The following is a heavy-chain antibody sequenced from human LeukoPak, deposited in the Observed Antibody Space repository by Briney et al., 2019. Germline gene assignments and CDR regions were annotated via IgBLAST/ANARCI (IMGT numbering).Heavy chain of an antibody. Sequence: GESLKISCKGSGYSFTSYWIGWVRQMPGKGLEWMGIIYPGGSDTRYSPSFQGQVTISADKSISTAYLQWSSLKASDTAMYYCARLPIAARRVYYFDYWGQGTLVTVSS. V-gene: IGHV5-51*01. CDR2: IYPGGSDT. D-gene: IGHD6-6*01. CDR3: ARLPIAARRVYYFDY. CDR1: GYSFTSYW. J-gene: IGHJ4*02.